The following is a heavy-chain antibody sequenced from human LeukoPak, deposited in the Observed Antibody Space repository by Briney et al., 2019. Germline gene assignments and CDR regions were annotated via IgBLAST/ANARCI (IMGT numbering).Heavy chain of an antibody. CDR3: ARDGGKNPWTDY. CDR2: IYHSGST. D-gene: IGHD4-23*01. J-gene: IGHJ4*02. Sequence: KPSETLSLTCAVSGGSISSGGYSWSWIRQPPGKGLEWIGYIYHSGSTYYNPSLKSRVTISVDRSKNQFSLKLSSVTAADTAVYYCARDGGKNPWTDYWGQGTLVTVSS. CDR1: GGSISSGGYS. V-gene: IGHV4-30-2*01.